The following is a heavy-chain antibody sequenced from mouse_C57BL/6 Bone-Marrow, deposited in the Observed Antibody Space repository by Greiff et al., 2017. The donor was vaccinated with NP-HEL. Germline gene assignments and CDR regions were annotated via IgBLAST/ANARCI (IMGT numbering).Heavy chain of an antibody. CDR3: TRWGIKAWYFDV. V-gene: IGHV3-8*01. CDR2: ISYSGST. D-gene: IGHD2-4*01. CDR1: GYSITSAY. Sequence: VQLKESGPGLAKPSQTLSLTCSVTGYSITSAYWNWIRKFPGNKLEYMGYISYSGSTYYNPSLKSRISITRDTSKNQYYLQLNSVTTEDTATYYCTRWGIKAWYFDVWGTGTTVTVSS. J-gene: IGHJ1*03.